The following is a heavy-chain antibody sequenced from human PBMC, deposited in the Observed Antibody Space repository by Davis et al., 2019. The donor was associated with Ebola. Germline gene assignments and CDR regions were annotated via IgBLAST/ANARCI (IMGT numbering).Heavy chain of an antibody. D-gene: IGHD3-10*01. V-gene: IGHV4-34*01. CDR2: INHSGST. J-gene: IGHJ5*02. Sequence: ESLKISCAASGFTFSSYSMNWVRQPPGKGLEWIGEINHSGSTNYNPSLKSRVTISVDTSKNQFSLKLSSVTAADTAVYYCARVRHYYGSGSYSPWGQGTLVTVSS. CDR3: ARVRHYYGSGSYSP. CDR1: GFTFSSYS.